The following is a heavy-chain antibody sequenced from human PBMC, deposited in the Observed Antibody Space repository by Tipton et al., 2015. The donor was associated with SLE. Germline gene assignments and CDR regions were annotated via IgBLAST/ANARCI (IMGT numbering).Heavy chain of an antibody. CDR3: ARGTFATTMVEKYFDY. CDR2: TYSDGST. V-gene: IGHV4-59*01. Sequence: TLSLTCTVSGGSMNGYYWNWIRQSPGKGLEWIGYTYSDGSTKFHPSLKSRVSISLDTSKNQFSLNLSSVTAADTAVYYCARGTFATTMVEKYFDYWGQGTLVTVSS. J-gene: IGHJ4*02. CDR1: GGSMNGYY. D-gene: IGHD5-18*01.